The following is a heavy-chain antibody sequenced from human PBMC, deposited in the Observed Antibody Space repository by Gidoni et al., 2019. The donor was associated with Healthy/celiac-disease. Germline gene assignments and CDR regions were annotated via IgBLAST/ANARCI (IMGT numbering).Heavy chain of an antibody. CDR3: ARVSRSYYYYGMDV. Sequence: EVQLVESGGGLVQLGGSLRLSCAASGFTFSSYSMNWVRQTRGKGLEWVSYISSSSSTIYYADSVKSRFTISRDNAKNSLYLQMNSLRDEDTAVYYCARVSRSYYYYGMDVWGQGTTVTVSS. V-gene: IGHV3-48*02. CDR2: ISSSSSTI. J-gene: IGHJ6*02. CDR1: GFTFSSYS.